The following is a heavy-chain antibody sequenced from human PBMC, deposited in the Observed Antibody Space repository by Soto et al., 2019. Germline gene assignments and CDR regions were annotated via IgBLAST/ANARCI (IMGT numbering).Heavy chain of an antibody. CDR1: GGTFSSYT. CDR3: ATSPFYGSGSPYYYYGMDV. D-gene: IGHD3-10*01. J-gene: IGHJ6*02. V-gene: IGHV1-69*02. CDR2: IIPILGIA. Sequence: SVKVSCKASGGTFSSYTISWVRQAPGQGLEWMGRIIPILGIANYAQKFQGRVTITADKSTSTAYMELSSLRSEDTAVYYCATSPFYGSGSPYYYYGMDVWGQGTTVTVSS.